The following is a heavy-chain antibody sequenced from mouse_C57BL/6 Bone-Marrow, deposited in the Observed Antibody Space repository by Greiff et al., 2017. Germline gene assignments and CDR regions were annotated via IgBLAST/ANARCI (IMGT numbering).Heavy chain of an antibody. J-gene: IGHJ2*01. V-gene: IGHV1-67*01. CDR2: ISPYYGDA. CDR3: ARQAITTVVATDY. CDR1: GYTFTDYA. Sequence: VQLQQSGPELVRPEVSVKISCKGSGYTFTDYAMPWVKQSHAKSLEWIGVISPYYGDASYNQKFKAKATMTVDKSSSTASMELARLTSEDSAVYYCARQAITTVVATDYWGQGTTLTVSS. D-gene: IGHD1-1*01.